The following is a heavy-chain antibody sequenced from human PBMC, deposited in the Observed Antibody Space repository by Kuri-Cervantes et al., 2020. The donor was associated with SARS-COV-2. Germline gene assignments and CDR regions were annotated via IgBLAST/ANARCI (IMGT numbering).Heavy chain of an antibody. CDR2: IYTSGST. CDR1: GGSISSYY. CDR3: ARVARLVSYYFDY. Sequence: SETLSLACTVSGGSISSYYWSWIRQPAGQGLEWIGRIYTSGSTNYNPSLKSRVIISVDTSKNQFSLKLSSVTAADTAVYYCARVARLVSYYFDYWGQGTLVTVSS. D-gene: IGHD6-6*01. V-gene: IGHV4-4*07. J-gene: IGHJ4*02.